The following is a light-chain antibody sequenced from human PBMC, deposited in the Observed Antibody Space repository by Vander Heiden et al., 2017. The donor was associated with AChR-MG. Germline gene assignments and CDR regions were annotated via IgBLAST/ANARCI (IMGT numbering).Light chain of an antibody. CDR1: QSVSSY. CDR3: QHRSNWPPN. V-gene: IGKV3-11*01. J-gene: IGKJ5*01. Sequence: EIVLTQPPATLPLSPGDRATLSCRASQSVSSYLAWYRQKPGQSPRLLIYDASNRATGIPARFSGSGSGTDFTLTINSLEPEDFAVYYCQHRSNWPPNFGQGTRLEIK. CDR2: DAS.